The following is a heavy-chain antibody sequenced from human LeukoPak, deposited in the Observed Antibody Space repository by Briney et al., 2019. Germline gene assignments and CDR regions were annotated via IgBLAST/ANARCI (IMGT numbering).Heavy chain of an antibody. D-gene: IGHD1-26*01. CDR3: ARDVVGSLDY. CDR2: IKGDKSAK. Sequence: PGGSLRLSCAASGFTFSTYWMAWVRQAPGKGLEWVANIKGDKSAKHQADSVKGRFTISRDNAQSSVYPQMSSLRGEDTAVYYCARDVVGSLDYWGQGTLVTVSS. V-gene: IGHV3-7*01. CDR1: GFTFSTYW. J-gene: IGHJ4*02.